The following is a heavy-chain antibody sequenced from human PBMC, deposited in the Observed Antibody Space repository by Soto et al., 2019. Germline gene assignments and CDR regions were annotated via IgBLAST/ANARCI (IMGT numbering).Heavy chain of an antibody. V-gene: IGHV3-48*02. CDR3: ARVFDTYYFDS. CDR2: ISKSGTTT. J-gene: IGHJ4*02. CDR1: GFTFSSYG. Sequence: PGGSLRLSCVGSGFTFSSYGMNWVRQGPGKGLEWLSSISKSGTTTYYADSVRGRFTISRDNAKKSLYLQMNSLRDEDMAVYYCARVFDTYYFDSWGQGNMVTVSS. D-gene: IGHD3-9*01.